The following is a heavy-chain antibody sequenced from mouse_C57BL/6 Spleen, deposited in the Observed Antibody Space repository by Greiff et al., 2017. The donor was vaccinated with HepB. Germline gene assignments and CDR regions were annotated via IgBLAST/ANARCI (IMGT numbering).Heavy chain of an antibody. CDR3: ARAGYRFAY. CDR2: INPGSGGT. D-gene: IGHD2-2*01. Sequence: VQLQQSGAELVRPGTSVKVSCKASGYAFTNYLIEWVKQRPGQGLEWIGVINPGSGGTNYNEKFKGKATLTADKSSSTAYMQLSSLTSEDSAVYFCARAGYRFAYWGQGTLVTVSA. J-gene: IGHJ3*01. V-gene: IGHV1-54*01. CDR1: GYAFTNYL.